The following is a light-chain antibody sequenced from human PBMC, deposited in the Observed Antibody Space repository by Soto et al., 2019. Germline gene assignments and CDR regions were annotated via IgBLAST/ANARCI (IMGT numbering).Light chain of an antibody. CDR3: CSYAGNYFVV. V-gene: IGLV2-11*01. CDR1: SSDVGAYNY. CDR2: DVT. J-gene: IGLJ2*01. Sequence: QSVLTQPRSVSGSPGQSVTFSCTGTSSDVGAYNYVSWYQQHPGKAPKLIVYDVTKRPSGVPDRLSGSKSGNTASLTISGLQAEDEADYYCCSYAGNYFVVFGGGTQLTVL.